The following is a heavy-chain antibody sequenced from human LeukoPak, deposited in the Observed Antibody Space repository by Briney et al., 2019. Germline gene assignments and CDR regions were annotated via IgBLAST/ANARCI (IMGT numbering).Heavy chain of an antibody. Sequence: PSETLSLTCTVSGGSISSYYWSWIRQPAGKGLEWIGRIYTSGSTNYNPSLKSRVTMSVDTSKNQFSLKLSSVTAADTAVYYCARGDFWSGYYPPDYFDYWGRGTLVTVSS. V-gene: IGHV4-4*07. J-gene: IGHJ4*02. D-gene: IGHD3-3*01. CDR2: IYTSGST. CDR1: GGSISSYY. CDR3: ARGDFWSGYYPPDYFDY.